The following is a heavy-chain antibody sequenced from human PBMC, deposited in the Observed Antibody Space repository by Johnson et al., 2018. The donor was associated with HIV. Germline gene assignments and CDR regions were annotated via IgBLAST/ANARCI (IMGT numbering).Heavy chain of an antibody. CDR3: ARLPSGYSRDGFNI. Sequence: ELLVESGGGLVKPGGSLRLSCAASGFTFSDYYMSWIRQATGKGLEWVSAIGTAGDTYYPGSVKGRSRNKANTYTTEYAVSVKGRFHISRDDSKNSLYLQMNSLRADDTAVYYCARLPSGYSRDGFNIWGQGTMVTVSS. CDR1: GFTFSDYY. D-gene: IGHD5-18*01. CDR2: SRNKANTYTT. V-gene: IGHV3-72*01. J-gene: IGHJ3*02.